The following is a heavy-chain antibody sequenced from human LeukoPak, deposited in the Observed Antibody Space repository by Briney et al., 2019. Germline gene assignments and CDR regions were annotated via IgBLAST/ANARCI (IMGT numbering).Heavy chain of an antibody. J-gene: IGHJ4*02. CDR2: ISGSNSYM. CDR1: GFTFSSYS. D-gene: IGHD2-2*01. V-gene: IGHV3-21*01. CDR3: AREPPNCSSTSCYGYYFDY. Sequence: PGGSLRLSCAASGFTFSSYSMNWVRQAPGKGLEWVSSISGSNSYMYYADSVKGRFTISRDNAKNSLYLQMNSLRAEDTAVYYCAREPPNCSSTSCYGYYFDYWGQGTLVTVSS.